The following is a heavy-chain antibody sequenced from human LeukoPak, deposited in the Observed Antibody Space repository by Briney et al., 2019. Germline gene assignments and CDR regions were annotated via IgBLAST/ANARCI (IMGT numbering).Heavy chain of an antibody. Sequence: PSETLSLTCTVSGGSISIFYWRWIRQPPGKGLEWIGYIYDSVNTNYNPSLKSRVTISVDMSRNQFSLKLNSVTAADTAIYYCARDRELGVWGQGTTVTVSS. CDR1: GGSISIFY. J-gene: IGHJ6*02. D-gene: IGHD1-26*01. CDR3: ARDRELGV. V-gene: IGHV4-59*01. CDR2: IYDSVNT.